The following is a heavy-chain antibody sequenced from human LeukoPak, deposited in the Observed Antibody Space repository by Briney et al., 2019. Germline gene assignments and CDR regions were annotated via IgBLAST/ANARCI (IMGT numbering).Heavy chain of an antibody. CDR2: INPNSGGT. CDR1: GYTFTSYD. D-gene: IGHD3-3*01. CDR3: ARPSQVGLLSTWVYFDY. J-gene: IGHJ4*02. Sequence: GASVKVSCTASGYTFTSYDINWVRQAPGQGLEWMAWINPNSGGTNYAQKFQGRVTITRDTSNSTPYMELSRLRSDDTAVYYCARPSQVGLLSTWVYFDYWGQGTLVTVSS. V-gene: IGHV1-2*02.